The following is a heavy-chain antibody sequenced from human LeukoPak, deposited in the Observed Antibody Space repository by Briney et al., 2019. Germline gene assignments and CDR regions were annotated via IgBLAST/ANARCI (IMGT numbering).Heavy chain of an antibody. CDR3: ARDFTSSIFDY. Sequence: ASVKASSKASGGTFSSYAISRVRQAPGQGLEWMGWISAYNGNTNYAQKLQGRVTMTTDTSTSTAYMELGSLRSDDTAVYYCARDFTSSIFDYWGQGTLVTVSS. CDR2: ISAYNGNT. J-gene: IGHJ4*02. V-gene: IGHV1-18*01. CDR1: GGTFSSYA. D-gene: IGHD3-3*01.